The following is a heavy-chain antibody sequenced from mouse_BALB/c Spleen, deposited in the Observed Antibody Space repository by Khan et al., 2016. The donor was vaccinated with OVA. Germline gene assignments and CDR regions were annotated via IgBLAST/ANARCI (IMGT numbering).Heavy chain of an antibody. Sequence: QVQLQQSGAELVKPGASVKLSCKTSGYTFTNYWIQWVKQRPGQGLGGIGEIFPGTGTTYYNENFKAKATLTIDTSSSTAHMHLSSLTSEDSAVYFCARGYFGNYEFAYWGQGTLVTVSA. J-gene: IGHJ3*01. D-gene: IGHD2-1*01. CDR1: GYTFTNYW. CDR2: IFPGTGTT. CDR3: ARGYFGNYEFAY. V-gene: IGHV1S132*01.